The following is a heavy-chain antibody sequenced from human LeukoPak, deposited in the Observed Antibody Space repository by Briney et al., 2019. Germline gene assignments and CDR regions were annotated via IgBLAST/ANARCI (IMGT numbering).Heavy chain of an antibody. J-gene: IGHJ3*02. Sequence: SGPTLVNPTQTLTLTCTFSGFSLSTSGMRVSWIRQPPGKALEWLARIDWGDDKFYSTSLKTRLTISTDTSKNQVVLTMTNMDPVETATYYCARSRGYCSSTSCLDAFDIWGQGKMVTVSS. CDR3: ARSRGYCSSTSCLDAFDI. CDR1: GFSLSTSGMR. CDR2: IDWGDDK. D-gene: IGHD2-2*01. V-gene: IGHV2-70*04.